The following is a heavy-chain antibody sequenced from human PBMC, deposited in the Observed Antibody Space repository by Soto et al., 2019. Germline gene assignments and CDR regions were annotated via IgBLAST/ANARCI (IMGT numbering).Heavy chain of an antibody. V-gene: IGHV4-34*01. CDR1: GGSFSGYY. CDR2: INHSGST. CDR3: ARFNIAIDAFDI. Sequence: SETLSLTCAVYGGSFSGYYWSWIRQPPGKGLDWIGEINHSGSTNYNPSLKSRVTISVDTSKNQFSLKLSSVTAADTAVYYCARFNIAIDAFDIWGQGTMVTVSS. J-gene: IGHJ3*02. D-gene: IGHD2-21*01.